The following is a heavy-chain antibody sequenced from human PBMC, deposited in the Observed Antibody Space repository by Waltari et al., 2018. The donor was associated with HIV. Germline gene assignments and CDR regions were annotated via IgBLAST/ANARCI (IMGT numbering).Heavy chain of an antibody. CDR2: LYTSGST. D-gene: IGHD5-12*01. V-gene: IGHV4-61*02. CDR1: GGSISSGSYH. Sequence: QLQESGPGLVKPSQTLSLTCTVSGGSISSGSYHWSWIRQPAGKGLEWIGRLYTSGSTDYNPTRKSRATISGDTSKNQLSLKLSAVTAADTAGYYCARGVVGGYDLGNNWFDPWGQGTLVTVSS. J-gene: IGHJ5*02. CDR3: ARGVVGGYDLGNNWFDP.